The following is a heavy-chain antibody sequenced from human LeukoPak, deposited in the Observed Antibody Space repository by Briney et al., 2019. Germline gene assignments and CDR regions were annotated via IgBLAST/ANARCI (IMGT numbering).Heavy chain of an antibody. CDR3: AREGRGYYDSSGYPEAFDM. Sequence: GGSLRLSCAASGFTFSSYGMHWVRQAPGKGLEWVAVIWYDGSNKYYADSVKGRFTISRDNSKNTLYLQMNSLRAEDTAVYYCAREGRGYYDSSGYPEAFDMWGQGTMVTVSS. J-gene: IGHJ3*02. D-gene: IGHD3-22*01. CDR2: IWYDGSNK. CDR1: GFTFSSYG. V-gene: IGHV3-33*01.